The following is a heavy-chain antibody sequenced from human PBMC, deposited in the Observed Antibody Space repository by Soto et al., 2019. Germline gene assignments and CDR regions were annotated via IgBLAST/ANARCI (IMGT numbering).Heavy chain of an antibody. CDR2: INPTDSDT. CDR3: ARHEQYYFHSYGMDV. CDR1: GYSFTTYW. J-gene: IGHJ6*02. Sequence: RGESLKISCKGSGYSFTTYWIAWVRQMPGKGLEWMGIINPTDSDTKYSPSFQGQVTIPADQSISTAYLQWSSLKASDTAMYYCARHEQYYFHSYGMDVWGQGTTVTVSS. V-gene: IGHV5-51*01.